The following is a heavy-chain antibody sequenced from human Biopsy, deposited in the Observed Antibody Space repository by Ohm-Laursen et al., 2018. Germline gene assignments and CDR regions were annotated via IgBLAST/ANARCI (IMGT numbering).Heavy chain of an antibody. Sequence: SLRLSCAASGFPFSDYYMRWIRQAPGEGLEWVSYISSGGTTIYYADSVKGRFTISRDNAKNSLYLQMNSQRADDTAVYYCARDTRWSPFHMDVWGQGTTVTVSS. D-gene: IGHD4-23*01. V-gene: IGHV3-11*01. CDR2: ISSGGTTI. CDR3: ARDTRWSPFHMDV. J-gene: IGHJ6*02. CDR1: GFPFSDYY.